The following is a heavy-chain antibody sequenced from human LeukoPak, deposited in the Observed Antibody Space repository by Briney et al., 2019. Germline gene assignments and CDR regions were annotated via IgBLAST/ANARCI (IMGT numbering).Heavy chain of an antibody. D-gene: IGHD3-3*01. CDR2: ISWNSGSI. CDR1: GFTFDDYA. J-gene: IGHJ6*02. CDR3: AKDSAAYDFWSGPYYYYGMDV. Sequence: AGGSLRLSCAASGFTFDDYAMHWVRQAPGKGLEWVSGISWNSGSIGYADSVKGRFTISRDNAKNSLYLQMNSLRAEDTALYYCAKDSAAYDFWSGPYYYYGMDVWGQGTTVTVSS. V-gene: IGHV3-9*01.